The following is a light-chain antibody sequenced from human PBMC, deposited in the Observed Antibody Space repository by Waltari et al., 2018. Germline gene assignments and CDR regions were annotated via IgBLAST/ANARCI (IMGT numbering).Light chain of an antibody. CDR2: GAS. V-gene: IGKV3-15*01. CDR1: QSVSSN. J-gene: IGKJ2*01. Sequence: IVMTPSPATLSVSPGERATLSCRASQSVSSNLAWYQQKPGQAPRLLIYGASTRATGIPARFSGSGSGTEITLTISSLQSEDFAVYYCQQYNNWPMYTFGQGTKLEIK. CDR3: QQYNNWPMYT.